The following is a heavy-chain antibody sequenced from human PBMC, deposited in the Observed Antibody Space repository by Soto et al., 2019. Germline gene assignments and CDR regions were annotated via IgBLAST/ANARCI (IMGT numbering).Heavy chain of an antibody. CDR3: ARGLDGSGSYYSNY. J-gene: IGHJ4*02. CDR2: ISPYKCNT. V-gene: IGHV1-18*01. D-gene: IGHD3-10*01. CDR1: GYTFSRIG. Sequence: GASVTVSCKTSGYTFSRIGISWVRKAPGQGIEWMGWISPYKCNTYYAQRLQGRVTMTTGTSTSTAYMELRSLRSDDTAVYFCARGLDGSGSYYSNYWGQGTLVTVSS.